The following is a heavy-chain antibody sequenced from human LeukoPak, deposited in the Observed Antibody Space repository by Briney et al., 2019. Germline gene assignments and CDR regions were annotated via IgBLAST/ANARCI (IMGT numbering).Heavy chain of an antibody. CDR1: GGSFSDYY. Sequence: PSETLSLTCAVYGGSFSDYYWSWIRQPPRKGLEWIGEINHRGSTNYNPSLKSRVTIAVDTSSNQLSLKQSSVNAADTAVYYCARQNRYCSSTSCSKFDYWGQGTLVTVSS. V-gene: IGHV4-34*01. D-gene: IGHD2-2*01. CDR2: INHRGST. CDR3: ARQNRYCSSTSCSKFDY. J-gene: IGHJ4*02.